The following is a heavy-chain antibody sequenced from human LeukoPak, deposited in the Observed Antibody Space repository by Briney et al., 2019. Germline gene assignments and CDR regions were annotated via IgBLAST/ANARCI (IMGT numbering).Heavy chain of an antibody. J-gene: IGHJ4*02. D-gene: IGHD2-2*01. Sequence: ASVKVSCKASGYTFTGYYMHWVRQAPGQGLEWMGWINPNSGGTNYAQKFQGRVTMTRDTSISTAYMELSRLGSDDTAVYYCARDLPEEYQLQHTQFDYCGQGTLVTVSS. CDR1: GYTFTGYY. CDR3: ARDLPEEYQLQHTQFDY. CDR2: INPNSGGT. V-gene: IGHV1-2*02.